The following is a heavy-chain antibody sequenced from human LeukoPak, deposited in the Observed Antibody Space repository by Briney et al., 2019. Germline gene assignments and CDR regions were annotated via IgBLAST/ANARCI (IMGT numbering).Heavy chain of an antibody. CDR3: AKSGDFWSGYSDY. J-gene: IGHJ4*02. CDR2: TSGSGGST. D-gene: IGHD3-3*01. CDR1: GFTFSSYA. V-gene: IGHV3-23*01. Sequence: PGGSLRLSCAASGFTFSSYAMSWVRQAPGKGLEWVSATSGSGGSTYYADSVKGRFTISRDNSKNTLYLQMNSLRAEDTAVYYCAKSGDFWSGYSDYWGQGTLVTVSS.